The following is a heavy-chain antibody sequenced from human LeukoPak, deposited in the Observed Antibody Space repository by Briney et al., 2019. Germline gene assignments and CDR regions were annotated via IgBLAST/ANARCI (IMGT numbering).Heavy chain of an antibody. CDR3: TTPIGGYYYDSSGYRA. D-gene: IGHD3-22*01. V-gene: IGHV3-73*01. CDR1: GFTFSGSA. Sequence: GGSLKLSCVASGFTFSGSAMHWVRQASGKGLEWVGRIRSKANSYATAYAASVKGRFTISRDDSKNTAYLQMNSLKTEDTAVYYCTTPIGGYYYDSSGYRAWGQGTLVTVSS. J-gene: IGHJ5*02. CDR2: IRSKANSYAT.